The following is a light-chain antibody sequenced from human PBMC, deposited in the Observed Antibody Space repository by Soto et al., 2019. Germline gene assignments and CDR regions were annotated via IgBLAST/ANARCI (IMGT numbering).Light chain of an antibody. CDR1: SSNIGTNY. J-gene: IGLJ3*02. V-gene: IGLV1-47*02. CDR2: SNN. Sequence: QSVLTQPPSASGTPGQRVTISCSGSSSNIGTNYVYWYQQFPGTAPKLLIYSNNQWPSGVPDRFSGSKSGTSASLAIRGLRSEDEADYYCAAWDDSLSGRVFGGGTKLTVL. CDR3: AAWDDSLSGRV.